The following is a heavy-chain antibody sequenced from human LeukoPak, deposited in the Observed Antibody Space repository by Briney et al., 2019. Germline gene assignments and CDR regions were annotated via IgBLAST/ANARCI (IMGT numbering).Heavy chain of an antibody. J-gene: IGHJ4*02. CDR1: GFTFSSYG. D-gene: IGHD6-13*01. CDR3: AKDSSSWYNYFDY. V-gene: IGHV3-33*06. CDR2: IWYDGSKK. Sequence: GRSLRLSXAASGFTFSSYGMHWVRQAPGKGLEWVAVIWYDGSKKYYADSVKGRFTISRDNSKNTLYLQMNSLRAEDTAVYYCAKDSSSWYNYFDYWGQGTLVTVSS.